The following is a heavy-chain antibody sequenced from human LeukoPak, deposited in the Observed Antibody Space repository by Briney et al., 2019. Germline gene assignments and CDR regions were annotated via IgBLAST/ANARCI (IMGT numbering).Heavy chain of an antibody. Sequence: GGSLRLSCAASGFTVSSNYMSWVRQAPGKGLEWVSVIYNTGSTYYADSVKGRFTISRDNSKNTLYLQMNSLRAEDTAVYHCARDGPEENGSPLDYWGQGTLVTVSS. V-gene: IGHV3-66*01. D-gene: IGHD3-10*01. CDR2: IYNTGST. CDR3: ARDGPEENGSPLDY. J-gene: IGHJ4*02. CDR1: GFTVSSNY.